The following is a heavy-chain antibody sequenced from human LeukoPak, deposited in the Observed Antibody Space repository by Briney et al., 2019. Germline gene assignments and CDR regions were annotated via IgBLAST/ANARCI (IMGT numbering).Heavy chain of an antibody. CDR3: ARDASRGFDT. D-gene: IGHD5-24*01. J-gene: IGHJ4*02. V-gene: IGHV3-7*01. Sequence: PGGSLRLSCAPSGFTFSRYWMTLVRQTPGKGLEWVASIKDDGRQKYYVDSVKGRFTVSRDNAKNSAYLQMDSLRAEDTALYYCARDASRGFDTWGQGTLVTVSS. CDR1: GFTFSRYW. CDR2: IKDDGRQK.